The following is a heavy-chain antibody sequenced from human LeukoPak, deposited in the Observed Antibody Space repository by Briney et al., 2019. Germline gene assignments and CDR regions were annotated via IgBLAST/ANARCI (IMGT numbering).Heavy chain of an antibody. V-gene: IGHV3-74*01. J-gene: IGHJ4*02. CDR3: ARDAYSSGWSYFDY. D-gene: IGHD6-19*01. CDR1: GFTFSSYW. Sequence: GGSLRLSCAASGFTFSSYWMHWVRQAPGKGLVWVSRINGDGSATTYADSVKGRFTISRDNAKNTLYLQMNSLRAEDTAVYYCARDAYSSGWSYFDYWGQGTLVTVSS. CDR2: INGDGSAT.